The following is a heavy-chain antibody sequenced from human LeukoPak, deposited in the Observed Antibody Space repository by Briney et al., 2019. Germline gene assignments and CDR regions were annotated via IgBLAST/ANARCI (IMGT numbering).Heavy chain of an antibody. D-gene: IGHD3-3*01. CDR3: ARAGVLRFLEWSRSDYYYGMDV. CDR2: NIPIFGTA. J-gene: IGHJ6*02. V-gene: IGHV1-69*13. CDR1: GGTFSSYA. Sequence: ASVKVSCKASGGTFSSYAISWVRQAPGQGLEWMGGNIPIFGTANYAQKFQGRVTITADESTSTAYMELSSLRSEDTAVYYCARAGVLRFLEWSRSDYYYGMDVWGQGTTVTVSS.